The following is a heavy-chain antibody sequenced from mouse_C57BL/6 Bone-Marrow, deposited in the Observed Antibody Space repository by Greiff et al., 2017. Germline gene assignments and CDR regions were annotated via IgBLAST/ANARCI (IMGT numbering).Heavy chain of an antibody. CDR3: ARDTVVANYYAMDY. Sequence: QVQLQQPGAELVKPGASVTLSCKASGYTFTSYWMHWVKQRPGQGLEWIGMIHPNSGSTNYNEKFKSKATLTVDKSSSTAYMQLSSLTSEDSAVYYCARDTVVANYYAMDYWGQGTSVTVSS. D-gene: IGHD1-1*01. J-gene: IGHJ4*01. CDR1: GYTFTSYW. V-gene: IGHV1-64*01. CDR2: IHPNSGST.